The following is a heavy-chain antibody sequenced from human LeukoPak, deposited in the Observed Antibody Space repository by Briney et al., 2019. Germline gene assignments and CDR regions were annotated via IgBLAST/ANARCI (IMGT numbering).Heavy chain of an antibody. CDR3: ARDPDQYPHRWGDPPGVPAARNNWFDP. V-gene: IGHV1-2*02. D-gene: IGHD2-2*01. Sequence: ASVKVSCKASGYTFTGYYMHWVRQAPGQGLEWMGWINPNSGGTNYAQKFQVRVTMTRDTSISTAYMELSRLRSDDTAVYYCARDPDQYPHRWGDPPGVPAARNNWFDPWGQGTLVTVSS. CDR2: INPNSGGT. J-gene: IGHJ5*02. CDR1: GYTFTGYY.